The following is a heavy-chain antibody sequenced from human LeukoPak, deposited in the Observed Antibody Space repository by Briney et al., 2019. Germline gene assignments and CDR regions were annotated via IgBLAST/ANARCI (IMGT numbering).Heavy chain of an antibody. CDR1: GFTFSSYA. J-gene: IGHJ4*02. CDR3: ARASSGSYWFRAYYFDY. Sequence: GGSLRLSCAASGFTFSSYAMHWVRQAPGKGLEWVAVISYDGSNKYYADSVKGRFTISGDNSKNTLYLQMNSLRAEDTAVYYCARASSGSYWFRAYYFDYWGQGTLVTVSS. CDR2: ISYDGSNK. D-gene: IGHD1-26*01. V-gene: IGHV3-30-3*01.